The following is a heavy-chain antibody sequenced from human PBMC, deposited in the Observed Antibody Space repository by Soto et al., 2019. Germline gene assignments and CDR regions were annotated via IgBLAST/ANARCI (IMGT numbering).Heavy chain of an antibody. Sequence: QVQLVQSRAEVKKPGASVKVSCKASGYTFTSYGISWVRQAPGQGLEWMGWISAYNGNTNYAQKLQGRVTMTTDTSTSTAYMELRSLRSDDTAVYYCARQHCTNGVCYTRGDAFDIWGQGTMVTVSS. CDR1: GYTFTSYG. CDR3: ARQHCTNGVCYTRGDAFDI. D-gene: IGHD2-8*01. CDR2: ISAYNGNT. V-gene: IGHV1-18*01. J-gene: IGHJ3*02.